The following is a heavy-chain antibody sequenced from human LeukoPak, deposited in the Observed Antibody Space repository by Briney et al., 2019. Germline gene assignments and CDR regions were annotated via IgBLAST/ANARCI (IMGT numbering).Heavy chain of an antibody. CDR3: ARNGYDSSGPRAEYYFDY. CDR1: GGSISSGGYY. D-gene: IGHD3-22*01. Sequence: SQTLSLTCTVSGGSISSGGYYWSWIRQHPGKGLEWIGYIYYSGSTYYNPSLKSRVTISVDTSKNQFSLKLSSVTAADTAVYYCARNGYDSSGPRAEYYFDYWGQGTLVTVSS. V-gene: IGHV4-31*03. J-gene: IGHJ4*02. CDR2: IYYSGST.